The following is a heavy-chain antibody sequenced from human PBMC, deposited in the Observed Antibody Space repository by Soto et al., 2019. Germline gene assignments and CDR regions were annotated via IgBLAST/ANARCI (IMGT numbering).Heavy chain of an antibody. CDR2: ISSYNGNT. V-gene: IGHV1-18*01. J-gene: IGHJ4*01. CDR1: GYTFTNYG. Sequence: QVPLVQSGAEVKKPGASVKVSCQASGYTFTNYGISWARQAPGQGLEWLGWISSYNGNTRYAQKFQGRITMTTDTSTTTAYMELRSLTSDDTAIYYCARAFVGLVATMSYWGQGTLVTVSS. CDR3: ARAFVGLVATMSY. D-gene: IGHD5-12*01.